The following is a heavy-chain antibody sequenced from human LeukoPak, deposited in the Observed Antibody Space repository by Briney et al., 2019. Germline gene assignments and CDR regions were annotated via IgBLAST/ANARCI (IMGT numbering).Heavy chain of an antibody. Sequence: GGSLRLSCAASGFILSNYWMTWVRQAPGEGLEWAANIKQDGSATYYVESVRGRFTISRDNAKNSLSLQMNSLRVEDTAIYYCVRDLYSRSGFWGQGTLVTVSS. V-gene: IGHV3-7*03. D-gene: IGHD6-13*01. CDR2: IKQDGSAT. CDR1: GFILSNYW. J-gene: IGHJ4*02. CDR3: VRDLYSRSGF.